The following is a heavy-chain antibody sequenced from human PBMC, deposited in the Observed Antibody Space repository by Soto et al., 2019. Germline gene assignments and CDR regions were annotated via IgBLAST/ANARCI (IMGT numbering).Heavy chain of an antibody. CDR2: INSSSRYT. Sequence: QVQLVGSGGGLVKPGGSLRLSCAASGFTFSDYYMSWIRQAPGQGLEWVSYINSSSRYTNYADSVKGRFTISRDNAKNSLYLQMNSLRAEDTAVYYCARYKVRGFSEWARAPYFDYWGQGTLVTVSS. J-gene: IGHJ4*02. D-gene: IGHD3-3*01. V-gene: IGHV3-11*06. CDR3: ARYKVRGFSEWARAPYFDY. CDR1: GFTFSDYY.